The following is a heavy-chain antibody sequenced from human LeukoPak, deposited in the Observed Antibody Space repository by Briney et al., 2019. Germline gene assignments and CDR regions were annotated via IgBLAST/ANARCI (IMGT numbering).Heavy chain of an antibody. V-gene: IGHV3-21*01. Sequence: GGSLRLSCAASGFTFSSYSMNWVRQAPGKGLEWVSSISGSISYIYYAEPVKGRFTISRDNAKNSLYLQMNSLTAEATAVYYCARDRDNVAGSRGYFDYWGQGTLVTVSS. CDR1: GFTFSSYS. CDR3: ARDRDNVAGSRGYFDY. J-gene: IGHJ4*02. CDR2: ISGSISYI. D-gene: IGHD6-19*01.